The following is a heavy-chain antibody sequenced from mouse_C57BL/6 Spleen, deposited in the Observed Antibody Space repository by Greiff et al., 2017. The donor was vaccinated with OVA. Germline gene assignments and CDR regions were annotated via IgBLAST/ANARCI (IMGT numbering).Heavy chain of an antibody. V-gene: IGHV1-63*01. CDR3: ARRDYGSSYYWYVDV. CDR2: IYPGGGYT. J-gene: IGHJ1*03. D-gene: IGHD1-1*01. CDR1: GYTFPNYW. Sequence: QVQLKQSGAELVRPGTSVKMSCKASGYTFPNYWIGWAKQRPGHGLEWIGDIYPGGGYTNYNEKFKGKATLTADKSSSTAYMQFSSLTAEDSAIYYCARRDYGSSYYWYVDVWGTGTTVTVSS.